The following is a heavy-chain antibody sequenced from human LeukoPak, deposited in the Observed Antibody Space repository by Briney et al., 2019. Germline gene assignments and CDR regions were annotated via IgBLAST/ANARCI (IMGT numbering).Heavy chain of an antibody. D-gene: IGHD4-17*01. CDR1: GYTFTGFY. Sequence: ASVKVSCKPSGYTFTGFYIHWVRQAPGQGLQWMGWINPKNGATKYSQNFRGRVTMTRDTSIDTAYMELSSLTSDDTAIYYWARPTHRLTVTTAIDYWGQGTLVTVSS. V-gene: IGHV1-2*02. J-gene: IGHJ4*02. CDR3: ARPTHRLTVTTAIDY. CDR2: INPKNGAT.